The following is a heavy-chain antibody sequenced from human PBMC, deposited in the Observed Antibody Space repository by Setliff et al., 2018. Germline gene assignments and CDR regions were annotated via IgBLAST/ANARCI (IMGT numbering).Heavy chain of an antibody. V-gene: IGHV3-7*05. D-gene: IGHD1-1*01. Sequence: PGGSLRLSCAASRFTFSNYWMNWVRQAPGKWLEWVANINQDGSVKYYVDSVKGRFTISRDNAKNSLYLQMNSLRAEDTAVYYCASDWNDAVDYWGQGTLVTVSS. CDR3: ASDWNDAVDY. CDR2: INQDGSVK. CDR1: RFTFSNYW. J-gene: IGHJ4*02.